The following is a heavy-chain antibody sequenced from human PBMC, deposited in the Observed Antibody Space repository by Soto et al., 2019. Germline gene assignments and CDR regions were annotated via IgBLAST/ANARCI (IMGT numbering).Heavy chain of an antibody. D-gene: IGHD3-9*01. CDR2: ISGSGGNT. V-gene: IGHV3-23*01. J-gene: IGHJ4*02. CDR1: RLTFSNYA. CDR3: AKARWADTGYYFDY. Sequence: EVQLLESGGGLVQPGGSLRLSCVASRLTFSNYAMSWVRQAPGKGPEWVSAISGSGGNTYNADSVKGRFTITRDNSKNPLYLPMNSLRAEDTALYYCAKARWADTGYYFDYWGQGTLVTVSS.